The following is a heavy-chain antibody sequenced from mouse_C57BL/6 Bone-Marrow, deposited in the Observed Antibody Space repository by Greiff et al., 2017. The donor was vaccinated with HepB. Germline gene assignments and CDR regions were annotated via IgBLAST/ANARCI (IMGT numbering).Heavy chain of an antibody. J-gene: IGHJ3*01. Sequence: VKLMESGPGLVAPSQSLSITCTVSGFSLTSYAISWVRPPPGKGLEWLGVLWTGGGTHYHSALTSRLSISKDNSKSQVFLKRNSLQTDDTARYYCARGCDYDRGFAYWGQGTLVTVSA. CDR1: GFSLTSYA. CDR3: ARGCDYDRGFAY. D-gene: IGHD2-4*01. CDR2: LWTGGGT. V-gene: IGHV2-9-1*01.